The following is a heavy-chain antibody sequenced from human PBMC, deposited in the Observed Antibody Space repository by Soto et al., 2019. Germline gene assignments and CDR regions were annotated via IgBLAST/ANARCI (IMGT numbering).Heavy chain of an antibody. CDR1: GGAISSYY. V-gene: IGHV4-4*07. CDR2: VFSSGST. J-gene: IGHJ6*02. Sequence: SETLSLTCSVPGGAISSYYWSWVRQPAGKGLEWIGRVFSSGSTNYNASLKSRVTMSIDTSKNEVSLTLRSVTAADTAVYYCARVAFSYFGMDVWGPGTTVTVS. CDR3: ARVAFSYFGMDV. D-gene: IGHD3-3*02.